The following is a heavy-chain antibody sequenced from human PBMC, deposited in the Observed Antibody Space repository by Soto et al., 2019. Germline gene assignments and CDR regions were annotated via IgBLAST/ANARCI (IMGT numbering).Heavy chain of an antibody. Sequence: ASVKVSCKASGYTFTGYYMHWVRQAPGQGLEWMGWINPNTGGTNYAQKFQGRVTMTRDTSITTAYMELSSLSSDDTAVYFCAKDTKYSRSFIDSWGQGNLVTVS. CDR3: AKDTKYSRSFIDS. J-gene: IGHJ4*02. CDR1: GYTFTGYY. CDR2: INPNTGGT. D-gene: IGHD5-12*01. V-gene: IGHV1-2*02.